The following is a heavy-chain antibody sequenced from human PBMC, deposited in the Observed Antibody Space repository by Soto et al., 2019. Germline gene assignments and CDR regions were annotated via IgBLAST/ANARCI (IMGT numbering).Heavy chain of an antibody. Sequence: GGSLRLSCSASGFTFSNYAIHWVRQAPGKGLEYVSAISSNGGTTYHADSVKGRFAISRDNSKNTLYLQMSSLRAEETAVYYCVKKKGYYYDSIAYYSVWGQGTLVTVSS. CDR2: ISSNGGTT. CDR3: VKKKGYYYDSIAYYSV. CDR1: GFTFSNYA. V-gene: IGHV3-64D*06. J-gene: IGHJ4*02. D-gene: IGHD3-22*01.